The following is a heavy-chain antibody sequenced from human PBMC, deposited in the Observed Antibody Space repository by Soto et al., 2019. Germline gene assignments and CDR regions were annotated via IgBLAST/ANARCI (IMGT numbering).Heavy chain of an antibody. Sequence: SETLSLTCTVSGGSISSGGYYWSWIRQRPGKGLEWIGYIYYSGSTYYNPSLKSRVTISVDTSKNQFSLKLSSVTAADTAVYYCAKDVVSGPGVGARAFDIWGQGTMVTVSS. J-gene: IGHJ3*02. CDR2: IYYSGST. V-gene: IGHV4-31*03. CDR3: AKDVVSGPGVGARAFDI. D-gene: IGHD1-26*01. CDR1: GGSISSGGYY.